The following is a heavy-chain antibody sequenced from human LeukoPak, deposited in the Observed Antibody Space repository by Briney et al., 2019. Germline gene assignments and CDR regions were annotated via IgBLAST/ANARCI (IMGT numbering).Heavy chain of an antibody. V-gene: IGHV3-21*01. CDR2: ISSSSSHI. J-gene: IGHJ6*03. CDR1: GFTFSSYT. D-gene: IGHD6-13*01. CDR3: ARGAAADYPLGYYYYMDV. Sequence: GGSLRLSCAASGFTFSSYTMNWVRQAPGKGLEWVSFISSSSSHIYYADSVKGRFTISRDNAKNSLYLQMNSLGAEDTAVYYCARGAAADYPLGYYYYMDVWGKGTTVTVSS.